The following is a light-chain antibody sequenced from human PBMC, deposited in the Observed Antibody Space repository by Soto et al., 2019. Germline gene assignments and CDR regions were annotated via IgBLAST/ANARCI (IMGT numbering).Light chain of an antibody. CDR1: QDITNY. Sequence: DIQMTQSPSSLSASVGDRVSITCRASQDITNYLAWYQQKPGKVPKVLIYAASTLQSGVPSRFSGSGSGTEFTLTISSLQPEDVATYYCQKYNSAPLTVGGGTKVDIK. CDR2: AAS. J-gene: IGKJ4*01. V-gene: IGKV1-27*01. CDR3: QKYNSAPLT.